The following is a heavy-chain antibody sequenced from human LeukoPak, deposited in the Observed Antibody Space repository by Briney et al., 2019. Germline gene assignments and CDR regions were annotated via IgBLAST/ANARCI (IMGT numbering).Heavy chain of an antibody. D-gene: IGHD1-26*01. CDR2: INSDGSST. CDR1: GFTFSSYW. CDR3: ARDSGGSYILYYFDY. V-gene: IGHV3-74*01. Sequence: GGSLRLSCAASGFTFSSYWMHWVRQAPGKGLVWVSRINSDGSSTSYADSVKGRFTISRDNSKNTLYLQMNSLRAEDTAVYYCARDSGGSYILYYFDYWGQGTLVTVSS. J-gene: IGHJ4*02.